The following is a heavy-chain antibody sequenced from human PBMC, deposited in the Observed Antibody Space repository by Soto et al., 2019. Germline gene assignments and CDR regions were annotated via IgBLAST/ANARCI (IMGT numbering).Heavy chain of an antibody. CDR2: INPNNGVT. CDR1: GYTFTAYY. Sequence: ASVKVSCKASGYTFTAYYLHWVRQASGQGLEWMGWINPNNGVTNSAPQFQGRVTMTSDRTINTAYLELTRLKSDDTAVYFCVKDSLAFDPWGQGTLVTVSS. J-gene: IGHJ5*02. V-gene: IGHV1-2*02. CDR3: VKDSLAFDP. D-gene: IGHD3-3*02.